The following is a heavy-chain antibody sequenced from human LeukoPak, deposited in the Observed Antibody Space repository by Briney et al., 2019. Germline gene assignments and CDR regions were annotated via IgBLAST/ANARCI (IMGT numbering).Heavy chain of an antibody. CDR1: GYTFTSYG. Sequence: GSSVTLSCKASGYTFTSYGISWVRQAPGQGLEWMGWITYNGNTNYAQKLQGRVTMTTDTSTSTAYMDLRSLRSDDTAVYYCARGDWNYGRTDYWGKGTMDPVSS. J-gene: IGHJ4*02. CDR2: ITYNGNT. D-gene: IGHD1-7*01. V-gene: IGHV1-18*01. CDR3: ARGDWNYGRTDY.